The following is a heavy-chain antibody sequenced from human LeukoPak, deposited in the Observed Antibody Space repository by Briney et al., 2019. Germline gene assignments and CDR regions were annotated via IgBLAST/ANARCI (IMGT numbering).Heavy chain of an antibody. Sequence: GGSLRLSCGASGFTFSSHAMTWVRQAPGKGLEWVSGISGSGGSTDYADSVKGRFTISRDNSKNTLYLQMNSLRAEDTAVYYCAKEDGYLGIAVAGSYFDYWGQGTLVTVSS. D-gene: IGHD6-19*01. CDR1: GFTFSSHA. V-gene: IGHV3-23*01. J-gene: IGHJ4*02. CDR2: ISGSGGST. CDR3: AKEDGYLGIAVAGSYFDY.